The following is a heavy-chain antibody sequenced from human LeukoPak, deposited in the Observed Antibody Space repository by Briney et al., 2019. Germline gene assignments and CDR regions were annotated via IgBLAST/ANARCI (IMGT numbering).Heavy chain of an antibody. D-gene: IGHD3-9*01. Sequence: GGSLRLSCAASGFTVSSNYMSWVRQAPGKGLEWVSVIYSGGSTYYADSVKGRFTISRDNSKNTLYLQMNSLRAEDTAVYYCASVDYEILTNPDYWGQGTLVTVYS. CDR2: IYSGGST. CDR3: ASVDYEILTNPDY. J-gene: IGHJ4*02. CDR1: GFTVSSNY. V-gene: IGHV3-66*01.